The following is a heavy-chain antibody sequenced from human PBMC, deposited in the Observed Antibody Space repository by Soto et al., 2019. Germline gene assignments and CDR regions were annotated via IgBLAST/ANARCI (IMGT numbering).Heavy chain of an antibody. CDR2: TIPLFGTT. Sequence: QVQLVQSGVEVKKPGSSVRVSCKASGDTFKNSVISWVRQAPGQGLEWMGGTIPLFGTTDYAQKFQGRLTITADESARTAYLELRSLKSQDTAVYYCARDSGAKLSSSWGQGTLVTVSS. D-gene: IGHD6-13*01. CDR3: ARDSGAKLSSS. V-gene: IGHV1-69*01. CDR1: GDTFKNSV. J-gene: IGHJ4*02.